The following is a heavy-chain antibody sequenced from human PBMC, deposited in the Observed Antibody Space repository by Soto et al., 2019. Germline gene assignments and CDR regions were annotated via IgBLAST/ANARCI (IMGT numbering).Heavy chain of an antibody. CDR1: GGSISSYY. Sequence: QVQLQESGPGLVKPSETLSLTCTVSGGSISSYYWSWIRQPPGKGLEWIGYIYYRGKPNYNPSLKRRVTRAEDTSMNQFALKLNSMTAADTAVYYCARHNYGSGSTYFDYWGQGTLVTVSS. J-gene: IGHJ4*02. D-gene: IGHD3-10*01. CDR3: ARHNYGSGSTYFDY. V-gene: IGHV4-59*08. CDR2: IYYRGKP.